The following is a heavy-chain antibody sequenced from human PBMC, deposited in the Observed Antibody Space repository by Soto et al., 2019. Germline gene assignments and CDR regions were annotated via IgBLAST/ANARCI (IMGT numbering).Heavy chain of an antibody. CDR2: ISFDGSNK. Sequence: QVQLVESGGNVVQPGRSLTLACAASGFTFSDHGMHWVRQAPGKGLEWVAVISFDGSNKFYADSVRGRFTISRDNSKNTLYLQMNSLRADGTAVYYCANESPKGGSYSDYWGQGTLVTVSS. D-gene: IGHD3-10*01. CDR1: GFTFSDHG. J-gene: IGHJ4*02. CDR3: ANESPKGGSYSDY. V-gene: IGHV3-30*18.